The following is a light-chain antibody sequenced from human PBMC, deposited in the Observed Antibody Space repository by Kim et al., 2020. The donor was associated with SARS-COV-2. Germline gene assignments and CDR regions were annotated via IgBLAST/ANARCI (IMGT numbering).Light chain of an antibody. Sequence: VGLGHTVRIQCQGDSLRSSYSTRYQQKPGPAPVLVIYGKNNRPSGIPVRFSGSSSGNTASLTITGTQAGDEADYYCNSRDSNDNVVFGGGTKLTVL. CDR2: GKN. V-gene: IGLV3-19*01. CDR1: SLRSSY. CDR3: NSRDSNDNVV. J-gene: IGLJ2*01.